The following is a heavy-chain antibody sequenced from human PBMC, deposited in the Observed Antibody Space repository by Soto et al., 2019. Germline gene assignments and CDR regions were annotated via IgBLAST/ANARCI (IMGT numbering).Heavy chain of an antibody. V-gene: IGHV1-3*01. CDR3: ARPQDEIFSSSYVSFDY. CDR2: INAGNGNT. D-gene: IGHD6-13*01. J-gene: IGHJ4*02. Sequence: QVQLVQSGAEVKKPGASVKVSCKASGYTFTSYAMHWVRQAPGQRLEWMGWINAGNGNTKYSQKFQGRVTITRDTSASTAYMELSSLRSEDTAVYYCARPQDEIFSSSYVSFDYWGQGTLVTVSS. CDR1: GYTFTSYA.